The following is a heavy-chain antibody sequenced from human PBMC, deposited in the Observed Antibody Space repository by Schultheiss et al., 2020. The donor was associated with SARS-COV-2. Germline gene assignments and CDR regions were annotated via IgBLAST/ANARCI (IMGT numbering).Heavy chain of an antibody. J-gene: IGHJ6*02. CDR2: ISYDGSNK. V-gene: IGHV3-30*18. Sequence: GESLKISCAASGFTFSYYTMNWVRQAPGKGLEWVAVISYDGSNKYYADSVKGRFTISRDNSKNTLYLQMNSLRAEDTAVYYCAKTYYYYGMDVWGQGTTVTVSS. CDR1: GFTFSYYT. CDR3: AKTYYYYGMDV.